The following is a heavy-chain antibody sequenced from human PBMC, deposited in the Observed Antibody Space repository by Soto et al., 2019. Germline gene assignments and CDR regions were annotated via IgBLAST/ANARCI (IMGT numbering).Heavy chain of an antibody. Sequence: QVLLVQSGAEVKKPGASVKVSCKASGYTFTNYYMHWVRQAPGQGLEWMGIINPSGGTASYAQKFQGRVTMTRDTSTSTVYMELSSLRSEDTAIYYCARTDNSGYYQDWYFELWGRGTLVTVSS. J-gene: IGHJ2*01. CDR1: GYTFTNYY. CDR3: ARTDNSGYYQDWYFEL. V-gene: IGHV1-46*01. CDR2: INPSGGTA. D-gene: IGHD3-22*01.